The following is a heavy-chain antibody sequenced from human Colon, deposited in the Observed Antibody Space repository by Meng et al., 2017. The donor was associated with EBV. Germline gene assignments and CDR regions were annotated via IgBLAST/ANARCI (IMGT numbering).Heavy chain of an antibody. Sequence: QAQLQQSGPGLVKPPHTLSLTCTVSGGSVSSGGYYWTWICQHPGKGLEWFGHIYYSGSTFYNPSLKRRVIISIDTSKNQFSLNLRSVTAADTAVYYCARVSSGWDYFDYWGQGTLVTVSS. D-gene: IGHD6-19*01. CDR2: IYYSGST. CDR1: GGSVSSGGYY. CDR3: ARVSSGWDYFDY. J-gene: IGHJ4*02. V-gene: IGHV4-31*03.